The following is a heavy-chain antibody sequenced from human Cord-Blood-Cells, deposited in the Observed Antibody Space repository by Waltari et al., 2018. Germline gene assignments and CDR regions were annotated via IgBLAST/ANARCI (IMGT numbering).Heavy chain of an antibody. CDR2: INPNSGRT. CDR3: ARTSIVGATRYYYYGMDV. V-gene: IGHV1-2*04. Sequence: QVQLVQSGAEVKKPGASVKVSCKASGYTFTGYYMHWVRQAPGQGLEWMGWINPNSGRTNYAQKFQGWVTMTRDTSISTAYMELSRLRSDDTAVYYCARTSIVGATRYYYYGMDVWGQGTTVTVSS. D-gene: IGHD1-26*01. CDR1: GYTFTGYY. J-gene: IGHJ6*02.